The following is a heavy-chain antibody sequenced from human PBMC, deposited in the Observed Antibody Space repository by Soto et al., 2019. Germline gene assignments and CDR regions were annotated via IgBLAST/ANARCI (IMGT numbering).Heavy chain of an antibody. CDR2: IYYSGST. CDR1: GGSISSSSYY. D-gene: IGHD4-17*01. CDR3: ARNANYGGNSDY. V-gene: IGHV4-39*01. J-gene: IGHJ4*02. Sequence: AETLSLTCTVSGGSISSSSYYWFWIRHPPGKGLEWIGSIYYSGSTYYNPSLKSRVTISVDTSKNQFSLKLSSVTAADTAVYYCARNANYGGNSDYWGQGTLVTVSS.